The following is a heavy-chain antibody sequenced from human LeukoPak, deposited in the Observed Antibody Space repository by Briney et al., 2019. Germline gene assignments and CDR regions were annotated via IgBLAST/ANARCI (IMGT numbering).Heavy chain of an antibody. CDR3: ARTIEMATISYFYY. CDR2: ISSSDSTI. D-gene: IGHD5-24*01. CDR1: GFTFSSYE. J-gene: IGHJ4*02. Sequence: GWSLRLSCAASGFTFSSYEMNWVRQAPGKGLEWASYISSSDSTIYYADSVKGRFTISRDNAKNSLYLQMNSLRAGDTAVYYCARTIEMATISYFYYGGQGTLVTVSS. V-gene: IGHV3-48*03.